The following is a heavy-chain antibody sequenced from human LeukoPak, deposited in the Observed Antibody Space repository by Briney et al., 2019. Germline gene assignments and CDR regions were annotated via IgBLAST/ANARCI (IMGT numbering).Heavy chain of an antibody. Sequence: GGSLRLSCAASGFTFSSYGMHWVRQAPGKGLEWVAVISYDGSNKYYADSVKGRFTISRDNSKNTLYLQMNSLRAEDTAVYYCAKDKSGVDAFDIWGQGTMVTVSS. D-gene: IGHD3-10*01. V-gene: IGHV3-30*18. CDR1: GFTFSSYG. J-gene: IGHJ3*02. CDR2: ISYDGSNK. CDR3: AKDKSGVDAFDI.